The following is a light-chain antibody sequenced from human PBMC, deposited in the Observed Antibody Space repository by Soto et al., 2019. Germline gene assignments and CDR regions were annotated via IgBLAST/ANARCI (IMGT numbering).Light chain of an antibody. CDR2: KAS. CDR3: QQLNSDPPIT. Sequence: DIQMTQSPSTLSASVGDRVTIPCRASQSISSWLAWYQQKPGKAPKLLIYKASSLESGVPSRFSGSGSGTEFTLTISSLQPDDFATYYCQQLNSDPPITFGQGTRLEI. V-gene: IGKV1-5*03. J-gene: IGKJ5*01. CDR1: QSISSW.